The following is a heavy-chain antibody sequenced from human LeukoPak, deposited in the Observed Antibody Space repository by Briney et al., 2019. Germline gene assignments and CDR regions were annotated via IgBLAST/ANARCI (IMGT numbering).Heavy chain of an antibody. CDR2: IFYGGST. Sequence: NPSETLSLTCTVSGGSISSSSYYWGWIRQPPGKGLEWIGSIFYGGSTYYSPSLKSRVIISTDTSKNQLSLRLSSVTAADTAEYYCAKFVVVTGIGSYYFDHWGQGTLVTVSS. V-gene: IGHV4-39*07. J-gene: IGHJ4*02. CDR1: GGSISSSSYY. D-gene: IGHD2-21*02. CDR3: AKFVVVTGIGSYYFDH.